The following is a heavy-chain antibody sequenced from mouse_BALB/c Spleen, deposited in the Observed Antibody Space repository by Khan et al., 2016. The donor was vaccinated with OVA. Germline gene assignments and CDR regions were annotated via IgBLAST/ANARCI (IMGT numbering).Heavy chain of an antibody. CDR2: IWGGGGT. Sequence: QVQLKESGPGLVAPSQSLSITCTVSGFSLSRYNIHWVRQPPGKGLEWLGMIWGGGGTDYNSTLKSRQSISKDNSKSQVFLKMNSLQTDETAMYYCARAYYMYDGYYAMDYWGQGTSVTVSS. V-gene: IGHV2-6-4*01. CDR3: ARAYYMYDGYYAMDY. CDR1: GFSLSRYN. D-gene: IGHD2-14*01. J-gene: IGHJ4*01.